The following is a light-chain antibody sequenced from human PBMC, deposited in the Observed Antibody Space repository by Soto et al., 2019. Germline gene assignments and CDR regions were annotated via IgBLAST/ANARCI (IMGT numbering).Light chain of an antibody. J-gene: IGKJ1*01. Sequence: DIQMTQSPSTLSASVGDRVTITCRASQSISSWLAWYQQKPGKAPKLLIYKASSLESGVPSRFSGSGSGTEFTLTISSLQPDDFATYFCQQYNGALWAFGQGTKVEVK. CDR2: KAS. V-gene: IGKV1-5*03. CDR3: QQYNGALWA. CDR1: QSISSW.